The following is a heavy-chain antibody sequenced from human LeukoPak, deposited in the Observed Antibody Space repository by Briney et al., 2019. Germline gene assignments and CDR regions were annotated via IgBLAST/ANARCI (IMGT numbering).Heavy chain of an antibody. D-gene: IGHD3-10*01. CDR3: AKSKGSGTYTFDY. CDR1: GLTFTNYA. CDR2: IVGSGDTT. J-gene: IGHJ4*02. V-gene: IGHV3-23*01. Sequence: GGSLRLSCAASGLTFTNYAMTWVRQTPGKGLQWVSTIVGSGDTTFHADSVRGRFTISRDNSKNTIFLQMNSLTADDTAVYYCAKSKGSGTYTFDYWGQGALVTVSS.